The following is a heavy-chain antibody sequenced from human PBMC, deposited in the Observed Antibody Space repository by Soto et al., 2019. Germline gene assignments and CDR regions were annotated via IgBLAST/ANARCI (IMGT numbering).Heavy chain of an antibody. D-gene: IGHD3-10*01. CDR3: ASGWFGEFVYYFDY. J-gene: IGHJ4*02. CDR2: ISVYNGNT. CDR1: GYSFTSYG. V-gene: IGHV1-18*01. Sequence: XVKGSFKASGYSFTSYGISWVRQAPGQGLEWMGWISVYNGNTNYAQKLQGRVTMTTDTSTSTAYMELRSLRSDDTAVYYCASGWFGEFVYYFDYWGQGTLVTVSS.